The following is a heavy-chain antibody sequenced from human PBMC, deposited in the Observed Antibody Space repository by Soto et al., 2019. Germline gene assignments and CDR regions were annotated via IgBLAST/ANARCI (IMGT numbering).Heavy chain of an antibody. Sequence: GGSLKISCKGSGYSFTSYWIGWVRQMPGKGLEWMGIIYPGDSDTRYSPSFQGQVTISADKSISTAYLQWSSLKASDTAMYYCARPFRSGWYDFNYYYGMDVWGQGTTVTVSS. V-gene: IGHV5-51*01. CDR1: GYSFTSYW. J-gene: IGHJ6*02. D-gene: IGHD6-19*01. CDR3: ARPFRSGWYDFNYYYGMDV. CDR2: IYPGDSDT.